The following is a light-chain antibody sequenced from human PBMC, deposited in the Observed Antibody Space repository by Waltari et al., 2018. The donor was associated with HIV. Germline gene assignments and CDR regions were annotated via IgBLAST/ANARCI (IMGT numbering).Light chain of an antibody. CDR1: SGSVSTNYY. CDR3: GVYLSRGSWV. V-gene: IGLV8-61*01. Sequence: QTVVTQEPSLSVSPGGTVPLTCGLSSGSVSTNYYPSWYKQSPGQAPRTLIYSTDIRASGAPARFPGSNLGNKAALTITGAQAEDEADYYCGVYLSRGSWVFGGGTKVTVL. J-gene: IGLJ3*02. CDR2: STD.